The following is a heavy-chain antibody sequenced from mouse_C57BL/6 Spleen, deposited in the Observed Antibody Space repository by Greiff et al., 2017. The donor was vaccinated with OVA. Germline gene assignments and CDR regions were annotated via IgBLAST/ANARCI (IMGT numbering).Heavy chain of an antibody. Sequence: EVKLQESGPELVKPGASVKISCKASGYSFTDYNMNWVKQSNGKSLEWIGVINPNYGTTSYNQKFKGKATLTVDQSSSTAYMQLNSLTSEDSAVYYCARGDYGSSYAMDYWGQGTSVTVSS. CDR3: ARGDYGSSYAMDY. CDR2: INPNYGTT. D-gene: IGHD1-1*01. V-gene: IGHV1-39*01. CDR1: GYSFTDYN. J-gene: IGHJ4*01.